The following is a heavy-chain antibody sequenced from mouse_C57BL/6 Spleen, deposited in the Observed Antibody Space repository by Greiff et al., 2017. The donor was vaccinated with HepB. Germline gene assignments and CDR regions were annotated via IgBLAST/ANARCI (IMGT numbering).Heavy chain of an antibody. CDR3: ARPVVDTDFDY. Sequence: VQLQQPGPELVKPGASVKLSCKASGYTFTSYWMHWVKQRPGQGLEWIGNINPSNGGTNYNEKFKSKATLTVDKSSSTAYMQLSSLTSEDSAGYYCARPVVDTDFDYWGQGTTLTVSS. CDR2: INPSNGGT. CDR1: GYTFTSYW. J-gene: IGHJ2*01. V-gene: IGHV1-53*01. D-gene: IGHD1-1*01.